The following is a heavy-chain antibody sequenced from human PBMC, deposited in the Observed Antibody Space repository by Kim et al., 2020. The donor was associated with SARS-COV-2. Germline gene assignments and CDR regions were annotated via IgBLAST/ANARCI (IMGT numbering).Heavy chain of an antibody. V-gene: IGHV3-30*18. CDR1: GFTFSSYG. J-gene: IGHJ4*02. D-gene: IGHD6-13*01. CDR2: ISYDGSNK. Sequence: GGSLRLSCAASGFTFSSYGMHWVRQAPGKGLEWVAVISYDGSNKYYADSVKGRFTISRDNSKNTLYLQMNSLRAEDTAVYYCAKGVSRSWTPPDYWGQGTLVTVSS. CDR3: AKGVSRSWTPPDY.